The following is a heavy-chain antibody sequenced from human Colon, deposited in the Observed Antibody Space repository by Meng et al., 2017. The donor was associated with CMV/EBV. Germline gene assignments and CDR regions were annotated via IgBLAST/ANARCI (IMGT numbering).Heavy chain of an antibody. CDR1: GGSISSSSYY. CDR2: IYYSGST. Sequence: SETLSLTCTVSGGSISSSSYYWGWIRQPSGKGLEWIGSIYYSGSTYYNPSLKSRVTISVDTSKNQFSLKLSSVTAADTAVYYCARGGLYCSSTSCYFDWDYYYYGMDVWGQGTTVTVSS. V-gene: IGHV4-39*01. D-gene: IGHD2-2*01. J-gene: IGHJ6*02. CDR3: ARGGLYCSSTSCYFDWDYYYYGMDV.